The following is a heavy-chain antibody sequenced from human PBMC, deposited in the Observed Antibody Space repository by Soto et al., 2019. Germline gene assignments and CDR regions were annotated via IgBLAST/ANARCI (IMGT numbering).Heavy chain of an antibody. D-gene: IGHD3-3*01. CDR3: ARARFVNYECARIYGMDV. CDR2: IIPIFGTA. CDR1: GGAFSSYA. J-gene: IGHJ6*02. V-gene: IGHV1-69*06. Sequence: QVQLVQSGAEVKKPGSSVKVSCKASGGAFSSYAISWVRQAPGQGVEWMGGIIPIFGTANYAQKFQGRVKITADKSTSTAYKELSSLRSEDTAVYCCARARFVNYECARIYGMDVWGQGTTVTVSS.